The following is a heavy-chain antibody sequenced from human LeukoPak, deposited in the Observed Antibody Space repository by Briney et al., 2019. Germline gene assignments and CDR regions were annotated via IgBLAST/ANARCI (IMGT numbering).Heavy chain of an antibody. D-gene: IGHD3-10*01. Sequence: SETLSLTCTVSGGSISSYYWSWIRQPPGKGLEWIGSIYYTGSANYNPSLKSRVTISVDTSKNQFSLTLSSVTAADTAVYYCARDYYGSGSYGYFDYWGQGTLVTVSS. J-gene: IGHJ4*02. V-gene: IGHV4-59*01. CDR2: IYYTGSA. CDR1: GGSISSYY. CDR3: ARDYYGSGSYGYFDY.